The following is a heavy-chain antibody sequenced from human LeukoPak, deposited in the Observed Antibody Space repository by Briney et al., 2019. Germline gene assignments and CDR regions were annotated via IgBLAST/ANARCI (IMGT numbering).Heavy chain of an antibody. CDR2: INPNSGGT. Sequence: ASVTVSFKASAYTFSDYYVAWVRQAPGQGLEWMGWINPNSGGTKCAQKFQGRVTMTSDTSISTVYMDLNRLTSDDTAVYYCARAPPSGNSISSYRRHFDHWGRGTLVTVSS. CDR1: AYTFSDYY. CDR3: ARAPPSGNSISSYRRHFDH. V-gene: IGHV1-2*02. D-gene: IGHD2-2*01. J-gene: IGHJ4*02.